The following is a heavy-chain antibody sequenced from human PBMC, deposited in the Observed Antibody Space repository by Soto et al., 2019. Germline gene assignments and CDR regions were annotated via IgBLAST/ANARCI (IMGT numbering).Heavy chain of an antibody. CDR2: IWYDGSNK. Sequence: QVQLVESGGGVVQPGRSLRLSCAASGFTFSSYGMHWVRQAPGKGLEWVAVIWYDGSNKYYADSVKGRFTISRDNSKNALYLQMNSLRAEETAVYYCAVLVTADYWGQGTLVTVSS. J-gene: IGHJ4*02. V-gene: IGHV3-33*01. CDR1: GFTFSSYG. D-gene: IGHD2-21*02. CDR3: AVLVTADY.